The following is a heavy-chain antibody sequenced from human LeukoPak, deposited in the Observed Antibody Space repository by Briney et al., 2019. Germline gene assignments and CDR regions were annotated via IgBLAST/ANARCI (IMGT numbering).Heavy chain of an antibody. CDR3: ACRVGYCSSTSCPESAFDI. CDR1: GGTFSSYT. Sequence: SSVKVSCKASGGTFSSYTISWVRQAPGQGLEWMGRIIPILGIANYAQKFQGRVTITADKFTSTAYMELSSLRSEDTAVYYCACRVGYCSSTSCPESAFDIWGQGTMVTVSS. D-gene: IGHD2-2*01. J-gene: IGHJ3*02. V-gene: IGHV1-69*02. CDR2: IIPILGIA.